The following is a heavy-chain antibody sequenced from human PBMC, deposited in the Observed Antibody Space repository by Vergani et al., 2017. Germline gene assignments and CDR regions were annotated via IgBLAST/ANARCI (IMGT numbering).Heavy chain of an antibody. CDR2: ISGSGGST. CDR3: AKDYDILTGSPGAFDI. Sequence: VQLVESGGGVVQPGRSLRLSCAASGFTFSSYAMSWVRQAPGKGLEWVSAISGSGGSTYYADSVKGRFTISRDNSKNTLYLQMNSLRAEDTAVYYCAKDYDILTGSPGAFDIWGQGTMVTVSS. CDR1: GFTFSSYA. V-gene: IGHV3-23*04. J-gene: IGHJ3*02. D-gene: IGHD3-9*01.